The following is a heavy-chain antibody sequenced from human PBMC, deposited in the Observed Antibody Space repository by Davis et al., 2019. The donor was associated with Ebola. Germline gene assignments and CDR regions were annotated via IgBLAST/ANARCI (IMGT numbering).Heavy chain of an antibody. Sequence: GESLKISCTGSGYSFTSYWIGWVRQMPGKGLEWMGIIYPGDSDTRYSPSFQGQVTISADKSISTAYLQWSSLKASDTAMYYCARPVGYCSGGSCYSSAFDIWGQGTMVTVSS. V-gene: IGHV5-51*01. CDR1: GYSFTSYW. D-gene: IGHD2-15*01. J-gene: IGHJ3*02. CDR3: ARPVGYCSGGSCYSSAFDI. CDR2: IYPGDSDT.